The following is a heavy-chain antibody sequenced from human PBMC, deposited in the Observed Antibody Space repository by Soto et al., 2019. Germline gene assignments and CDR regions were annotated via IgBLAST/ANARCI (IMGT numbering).Heavy chain of an antibody. CDR3: VVAAQPRYFDY. J-gene: IGHJ4*02. CDR1: GYTFTSYA. D-gene: IGHD2-15*01. CDR2: INAGNGNT. Sequence: ASVKVSCKASGYTFTSYAMHWVRQAPGQRLEWMGWINAGNGNTKYSQKFQGRVTITTDTSTSTAYMELRSLRSDDTAVYYCVVAAQPRYFDYWGQGTLVTVSS. V-gene: IGHV1-3*01.